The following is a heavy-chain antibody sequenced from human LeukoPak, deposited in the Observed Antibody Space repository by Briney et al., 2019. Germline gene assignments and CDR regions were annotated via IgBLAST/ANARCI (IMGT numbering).Heavy chain of an antibody. V-gene: IGHV4-34*01. J-gene: IGHJ6*03. Sequence: SETLSLTCAVYGGSFSGYYWSWIRQPPGKGLEWIGEINHSGSTNYNPSLKSRVTISVDTSKNQFSLKLSSVTAADTAVYYCARARGYYYYYYMDVWGKGTTVTVS. CDR2: INHSGST. CDR1: GGSFSGYY. CDR3: ARARGYYYYYYMDV.